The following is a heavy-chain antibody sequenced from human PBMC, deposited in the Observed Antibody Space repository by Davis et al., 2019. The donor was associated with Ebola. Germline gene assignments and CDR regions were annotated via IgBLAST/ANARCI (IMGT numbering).Heavy chain of an antibody. CDR2: INAGNGNT. CDR1: GYTFTSYA. D-gene: IGHD3-22*01. CDR3: ASPTRRSGYYYNYYYYGMDV. Sequence: ASVKVSCKASGYTFTSYAMHWVRQAPGQRLEWMGWINAGNGNTKYSQKFQGRVTITRDTSASTAYMELSSLRSEDTAVYYCASPTRRSGYYYNYYYYGMDVWGQGTTVTVSS. J-gene: IGHJ6*02. V-gene: IGHV1-3*01.